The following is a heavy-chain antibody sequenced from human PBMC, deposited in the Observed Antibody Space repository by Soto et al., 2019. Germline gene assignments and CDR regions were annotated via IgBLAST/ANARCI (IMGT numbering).Heavy chain of an antibody. V-gene: IGHV3-21*01. D-gene: IGHD5-12*01. CDR3: ARSWDSGYPLPHYGMDV. Sequence: PGGSLRLSCAASGFTFSSYSMNWVRQAPGKGLEWVSSISSSSSYIYYADSVKGRFTISRDNAKNSLYLQMNSLRAEDTAVYYCARSWDSGYPLPHYGMDVWGQGTTVTVSS. J-gene: IGHJ6*02. CDR1: GFTFSSYS. CDR2: ISSSSSYI.